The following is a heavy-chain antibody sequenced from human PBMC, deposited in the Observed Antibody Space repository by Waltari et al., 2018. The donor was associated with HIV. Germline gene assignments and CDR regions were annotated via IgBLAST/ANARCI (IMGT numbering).Heavy chain of an antibody. D-gene: IGHD1-26*01. CDR1: GYSFTSYW. CDR3: AREYSGSYGGTYYFDY. Sequence: EVQLVQSGAEVKKPGESRKISCKGSGYSFTSYWNGWVRQMPGKGLEWMGIIYPGDSDTRYSPSFQGQVTISADKSISTAYLQWSSLKASDTAMYYCAREYSGSYGGTYYFDYWGQGTLVTVSS. V-gene: IGHV5-51*03. CDR2: IYPGDSDT. J-gene: IGHJ4*02.